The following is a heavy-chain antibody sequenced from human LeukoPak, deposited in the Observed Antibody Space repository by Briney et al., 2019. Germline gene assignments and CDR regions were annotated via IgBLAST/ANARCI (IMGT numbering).Heavy chain of an antibody. CDR1: GFTFDDFA. CDR3: AKAAYPLDSSSWLTARKLPAEYFQH. J-gene: IGHJ1*01. CDR2: ISWNSGRI. Sequence: GGSLSPSCAVSGFTFDDFAMDWVWHAPGEWLEWVSGISWNSGRIGSADSVKGRFTISRDNAKNSLYLQMNSLGAEDTALYYCAKAAYPLDSSSWLTARKLPAEYFQHWGQGTLVTVSS. V-gene: IGHV3-9*01. D-gene: IGHD6-13*01.